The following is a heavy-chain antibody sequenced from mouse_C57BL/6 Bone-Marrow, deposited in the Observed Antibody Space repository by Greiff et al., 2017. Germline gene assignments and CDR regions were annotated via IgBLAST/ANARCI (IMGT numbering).Heavy chain of an antibody. V-gene: IGHV1-80*01. CDR2: IYPGDGDT. CDR1: GYAFSSYW. Sequence: VQLQQSGAELVKPGASVKISCKASGYAFSSYWMNWVKQRPGKGLEWIGQIYPGDGDTNYNGKFKGKATLTADKSSSTAYMQLSSLTSEDSAVYVCAFITTVVGRWYFDVWGTGTTVTVSS. D-gene: IGHD1-1*01. CDR3: AFITTVVGRWYFDV. J-gene: IGHJ1*03.